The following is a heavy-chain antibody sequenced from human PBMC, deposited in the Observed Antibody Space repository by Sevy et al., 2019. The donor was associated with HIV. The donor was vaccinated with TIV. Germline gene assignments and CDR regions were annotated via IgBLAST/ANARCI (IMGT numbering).Heavy chain of an antibody. CDR3: VKEGGGEGGDH. J-gene: IGHJ4*02. CDR2: IQYDGSNK. V-gene: IGHV3-30*02. CDR1: GFSFSSYG. Sequence: GGCLRLSCAASGFSFSSYGMHWVRQAPGKGLEWMSYIQYDGSNKDYADSVKGRFTISRDNSKNTLYLQMNSLGVEDTAVFYWVKEGGGEGGDHWGQGTLVTVSS. D-gene: IGHD3-16*01.